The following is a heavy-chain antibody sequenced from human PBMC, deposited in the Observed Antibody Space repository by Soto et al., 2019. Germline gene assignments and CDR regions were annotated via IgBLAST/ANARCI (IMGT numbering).Heavy chain of an antibody. CDR3: ARKDKSGYFNWFDP. D-gene: IGHD3-22*01. CDR1: GYRFTSYW. Sequence: GESLKISCRTSGYRFTSYWIAWVRQMPGKGLEWMGIIFPSNSDTRYSPSFQGQVTISADRSTSTVFLQWASLKASDTAVYFCARKDKSGYFNWFDPWGQGTLVTVSS. J-gene: IGHJ5*02. V-gene: IGHV5-51*01. CDR2: IFPSNSDT.